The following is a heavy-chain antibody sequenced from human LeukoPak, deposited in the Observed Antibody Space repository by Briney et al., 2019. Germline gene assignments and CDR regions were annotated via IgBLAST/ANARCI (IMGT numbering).Heavy chain of an antibody. D-gene: IGHD2-2*01. J-gene: IGHJ5*02. CDR2: YNPNSGGT. CDR1: GYTFTGYY. CDR3: ARGYCSSTSCYACDP. V-gene: IGHV1-2*02. Sequence: ASVKVSCKASGYTFTGYYMLLGRQAPGHRLGGIGGYNPNSGGTNYAQKFQGRVTMTRDTSISTAYMELSRLRSDDTAVYYCARGYCSSTSCYACDPRGQGTLVTVSS.